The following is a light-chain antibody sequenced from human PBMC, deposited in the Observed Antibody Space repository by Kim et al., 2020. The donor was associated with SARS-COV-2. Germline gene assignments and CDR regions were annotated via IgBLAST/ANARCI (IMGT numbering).Light chain of an antibody. V-gene: IGKV3-15*01. Sequence: SPGEIATLSCRASQSVSVNLAWYQQKPGQAPRLLIYSASSRASGVPARFSGRGSGTEFTLTISSLQSEDLAVYYCQQYHIWPPQLTFGGGTKLEI. J-gene: IGKJ4*01. CDR3: QQYHIWPPQLT. CDR2: SAS. CDR1: QSVSVN.